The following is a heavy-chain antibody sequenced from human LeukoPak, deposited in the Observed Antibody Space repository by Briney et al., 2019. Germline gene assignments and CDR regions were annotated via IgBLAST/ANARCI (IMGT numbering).Heavy chain of an antibody. D-gene: IGHD5-12*01. CDR3: ARHGGHSGFDPYDY. V-gene: IGHV4-38-2*01. CDR1: GYSISSGYY. J-gene: IGHJ4*02. CDR2: IYHSGST. Sequence: PSETLYLTCAVSGYSISSGYYWAWIRQPPGKGQEWIGSIYHSGSTYYKPSLKSRVTISVDTSKNQFSLKVNSVTAADTAVYYCARHGGHSGFDPYDYWGQGTLVTVSS.